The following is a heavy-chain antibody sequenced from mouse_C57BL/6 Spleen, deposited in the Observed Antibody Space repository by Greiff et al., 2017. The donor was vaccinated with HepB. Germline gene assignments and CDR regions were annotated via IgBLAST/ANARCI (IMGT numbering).Heavy chain of an antibody. J-gene: IGHJ1*03. V-gene: IGHV1-61*01. D-gene: IGHD1-1*01. CDR2: IYPSDSAT. CDR3: SRRNYYGSGGYFDV. Sequence: VQLQQPGAELVRPGSSVKLSCKASGYTFTSYWMDWVKQRPGQGLEWIGNIYPSDSATHYNQKFKDKATLPVDKSSSTAYMQLSSLTSEDSAVYYCSRRNYYGSGGYFDVWGTGTTVTVSS. CDR1: GYTFTSYW.